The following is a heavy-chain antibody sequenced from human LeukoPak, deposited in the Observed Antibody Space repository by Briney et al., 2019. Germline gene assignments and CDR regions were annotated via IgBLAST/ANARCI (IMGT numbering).Heavy chain of an antibody. CDR3: ASSLVVTNFDY. Sequence: GGSLRLSCAASGFTVSSNYMSWVRQAPGKGLEWVSVIYSGGSTYYADSVKGRFTISSDNSKNTLYLQMNSLRAEDTAVYYCASSLVVTNFDYWGQGTLVTVSS. CDR1: GFTVSSNY. V-gene: IGHV3-66*01. CDR2: IYSGGST. J-gene: IGHJ4*02. D-gene: IGHD2-15*01.